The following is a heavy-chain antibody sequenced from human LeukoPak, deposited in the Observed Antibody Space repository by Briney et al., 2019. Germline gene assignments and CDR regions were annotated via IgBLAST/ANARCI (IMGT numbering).Heavy chain of an antibody. Sequence: PSETLSLTCTVSGGSISSYYWSWIRQPAGKGLEWIGRIYTSGSTNYNPSLKSRVTISVDTSKNQFSLKLSSVTAADTAVYYCARSTDYGSGSYYKGAFDIWGQGTMVTVSS. D-gene: IGHD3-10*01. CDR3: ARSTDYGSGSYYKGAFDI. V-gene: IGHV4-4*07. CDR1: GGSISSYY. J-gene: IGHJ3*02. CDR2: IYTSGST.